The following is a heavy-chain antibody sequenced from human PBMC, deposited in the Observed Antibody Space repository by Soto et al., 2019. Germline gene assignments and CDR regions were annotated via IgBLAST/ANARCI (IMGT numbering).Heavy chain of an antibody. Sequence: PSETLCLTCTVSGGSISSYYWSWIRQPPGKGLEWIGYIYYSGSTNYNPSLKSRVTISVDTSKNQFSLKLSSVTAADTAVYYCARVHCSGGSCYSYNWFDPWGQGTLVTVSS. CDR2: IYYSGST. D-gene: IGHD2-15*01. J-gene: IGHJ5*02. CDR3: ARVHCSGGSCYSYNWFDP. V-gene: IGHV4-59*01. CDR1: GGSISSYY.